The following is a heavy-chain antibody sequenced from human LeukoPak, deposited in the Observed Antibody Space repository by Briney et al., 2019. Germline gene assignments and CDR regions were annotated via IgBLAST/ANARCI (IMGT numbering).Heavy chain of an antibody. CDR1: GFTVSSNY. Sequence: GGSLRLSCAASGFTVSSNYMSWVRQAPGKGLEWVSVIYSGGSTYYADSVKGRFTISRDNSKNTLHLQMNSLRAADTAVYYCACIYGSGSYTAYWGQGTLVTVSS. CDR3: ACIYGSGSYTAY. CDR2: IYSGGST. V-gene: IGHV3-53*01. D-gene: IGHD3-10*01. J-gene: IGHJ4*02.